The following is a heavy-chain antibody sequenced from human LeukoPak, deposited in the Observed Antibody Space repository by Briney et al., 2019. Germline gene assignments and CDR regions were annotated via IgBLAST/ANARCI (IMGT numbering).Heavy chain of an antibody. CDR3: ERGRLSADI. Sequence: GGSLRLSCAASGFPFSIYCMSWVRQAPGKGPEWVANIKKDGSEKYYADSVRGRFTISRDNSKNTLYLQMNSLRDEDTAMHYCERGRLSADIWGQGTMVTVSS. V-gene: IGHV3-7*04. CDR2: IKKDGSEK. J-gene: IGHJ3*02. CDR1: GFPFSIYC.